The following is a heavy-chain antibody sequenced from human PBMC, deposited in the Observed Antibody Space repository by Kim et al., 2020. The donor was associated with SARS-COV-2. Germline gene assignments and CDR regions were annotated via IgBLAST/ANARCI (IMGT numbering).Heavy chain of an antibody. J-gene: IGHJ4*02. CDR2: A. Sequence: ANYARKFQGRVPITADESTSAAYMELSSLRSEETAVYYCARDLSGVCGIWGQGTLVTVSS. V-gene: IGHV1-69*01. CDR3: ARDLSGVCGI. D-gene: IGHD2-21*01.